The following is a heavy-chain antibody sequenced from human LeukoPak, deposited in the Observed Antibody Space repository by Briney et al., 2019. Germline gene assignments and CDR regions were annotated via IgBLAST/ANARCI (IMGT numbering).Heavy chain of an antibody. J-gene: IGHJ4*02. CDR1: GYTFTSYY. D-gene: IGHD1-26*01. CDR3: ARSWESVGATDY. Sequence: ASVKVSCKASGYTFTSYYMHWVRQAPGQGLEWMGIINPSGGSTGYAQKFQGRVTMTRDTSTGTVYMELSSLRSEDTAVYYCARSWESVGATDYWGQGTLVTVSS. CDR2: INPSGGST. V-gene: IGHV1-46*01.